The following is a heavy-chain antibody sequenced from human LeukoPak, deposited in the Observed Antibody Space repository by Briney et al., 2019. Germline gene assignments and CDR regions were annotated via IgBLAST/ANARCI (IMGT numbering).Heavy chain of an antibody. V-gene: IGHV1-69*13. J-gene: IGHJ4*02. D-gene: IGHD6-13*01. CDR2: TIPIFGTA. CDR1: GGTFSSYA. CDR3: AREGYSSSFLGIDY. Sequence: ASVKVSCKASGGTFSSYAISWVRQAPGQGLEWMGGTIPIFGTANYAQKFQGRVTITADESTSTAYMELSSLRSEDTAVYYCAREGYSSSFLGIDYWGQGTLVTVSS.